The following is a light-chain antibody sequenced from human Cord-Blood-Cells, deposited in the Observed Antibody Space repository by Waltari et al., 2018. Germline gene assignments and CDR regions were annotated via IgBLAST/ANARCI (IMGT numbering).Light chain of an antibody. Sequence: QSALTQPRSVSGSPGQSVTISCTGTSSDVGGYNYFSWYQQHPGKAPKLMIYDVSKRPSGLPDRFSGSKSGNTASLTISGLQAEDEADYYCCSYAGSYTYVFGTGTKVTVL. V-gene: IGLV2-11*01. CDR1: SSDVGGYNY. CDR2: DVS. CDR3: CSYAGSYTYV. J-gene: IGLJ1*01.